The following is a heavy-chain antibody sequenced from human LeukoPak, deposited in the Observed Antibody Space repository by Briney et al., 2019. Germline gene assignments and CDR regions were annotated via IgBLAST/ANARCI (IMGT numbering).Heavy chain of an antibody. D-gene: IGHD2/OR15-2a*01. V-gene: IGHV1-69*04. CDR3: ARVIGLVDF. Sequence: SVKVSCKASGGTFSSYAVSWVRQAPGQGLEWMGRIIPILGIANYAQKFQGRVTITADKSTSTAYMELSSLRSEDTAVYYCARVIGLVDFWGQGTLVTVSS. CDR2: IIPILGIA. CDR1: GGTFSSYA. J-gene: IGHJ4*02.